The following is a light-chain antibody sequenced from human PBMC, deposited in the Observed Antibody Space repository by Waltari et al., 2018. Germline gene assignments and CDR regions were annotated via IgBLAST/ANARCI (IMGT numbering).Light chain of an antibody. CDR2: DVS. J-gene: IGLJ2*01. CDR1: SRDVGAHNH. Sequence: QSALTPPPPASGSPGPSVPTPCTGTSRDVGAHNHVPWYQQHPGKAPKLIIYDVSKRPSGVRDRFSGSKSGNTASLTVSGLQADDEADYYCNSYAGSSHVVFGGGTTLTVL. V-gene: IGLV2-8*01. CDR3: NSYAGSSHVV.